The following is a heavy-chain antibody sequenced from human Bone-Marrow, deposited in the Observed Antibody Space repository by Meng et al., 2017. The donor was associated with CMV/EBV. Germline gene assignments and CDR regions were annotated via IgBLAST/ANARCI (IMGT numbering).Heavy chain of an antibody. Sequence: GGSLRLSCAASGFTFSSYEMNWVRQAPGKGLEWVSYISSSGSTIYYADSVKGRFTISRDNAKDSLYLQMNSLRAEDTAVYYCARVPEGSGWSYYYYGMDVWGQGTTVTVSS. CDR2: ISSSGSTI. J-gene: IGHJ6*02. CDR3: ARVPEGSGWSYYYYGMDV. CDR1: GFTFSSYE. V-gene: IGHV3-48*03. D-gene: IGHD6-19*01.